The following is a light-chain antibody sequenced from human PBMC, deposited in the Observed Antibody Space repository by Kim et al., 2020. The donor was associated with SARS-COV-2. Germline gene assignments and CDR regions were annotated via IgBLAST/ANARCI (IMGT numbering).Light chain of an antibody. CDR1: QSVSSSY. J-gene: IGKJ2*01. CDR3: QQYGSSPPYT. Sequence: EIVLTQSPGTLSLSPGERATLSCRASQSVSSSYLDWYQQKPGQAPRLLIYGASSRATGIPDRFSGSGSGTDFTLTISRLEPEDFAVYYCQQYGSSPPYTFGQWTKLEI. V-gene: IGKV3-20*01. CDR2: GAS.